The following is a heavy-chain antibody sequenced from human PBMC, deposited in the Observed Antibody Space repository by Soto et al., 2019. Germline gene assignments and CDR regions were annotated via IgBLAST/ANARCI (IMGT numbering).Heavy chain of an antibody. V-gene: IGHV3-21*01. J-gene: IGHJ6*03. Sequence: GGSLRLSCAASGFTFSSYSMNWVRQAPGKGLEWVSSISSSSSYIYYADSVKGRFTISRDNAKNSLYLQMNSLRAEDTAVYYCARDPYGDYDYYYYYMDVWGKGTTVTVSS. D-gene: IGHD4-17*01. CDR3: ARDPYGDYDYYYYYMDV. CDR2: ISSSSSYI. CDR1: GFTFSSYS.